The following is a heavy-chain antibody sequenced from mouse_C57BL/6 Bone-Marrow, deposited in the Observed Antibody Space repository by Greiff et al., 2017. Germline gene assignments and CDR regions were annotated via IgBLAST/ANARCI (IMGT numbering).Heavy chain of an antibody. J-gene: IGHJ2*01. CDR3: ARTFSYWYFDY. V-gene: IGHV1-50*01. CDR2: IDPSDSYT. D-gene: IGHD2-10*01. CDR1: GYTFTSYW. Sequence: VQLQQPGAELVKPGASVKLSCKASGYTFTSYWMQWVKQRPGQGLEWIGEIDPSDSYTNYNQKFKGKATVTVDTSSSTAYMQLSSLTSEDSAVYYCARTFSYWYFDYWGQGTTLTVSS.